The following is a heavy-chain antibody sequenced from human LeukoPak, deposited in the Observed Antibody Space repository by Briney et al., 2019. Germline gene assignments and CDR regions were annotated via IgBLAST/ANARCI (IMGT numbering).Heavy chain of an antibody. CDR2: ISYIGNA. CDR3: ARHPLAGATAPNYFDY. J-gene: IGHJ4*02. V-gene: IGHV4-39*01. D-gene: IGHD6-25*01. Sequence: SETLSLTCTVSGGSIITGSYSWVWIRQPPGKGLEYIANISYIGNAEYNPSLKSRVTVSIDTSKNHFSLNLNSVTAADTAVYYCARHPLAGATAPNYFDYWGQGTLVTVSS. CDR1: GGSIITGSYS.